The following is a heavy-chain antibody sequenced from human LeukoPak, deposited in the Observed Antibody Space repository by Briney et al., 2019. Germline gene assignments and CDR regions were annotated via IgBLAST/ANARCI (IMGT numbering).Heavy chain of an antibody. D-gene: IGHD2-15*01. J-gene: IGHJ4*02. CDR1: GFTFSGYA. Sequence: GGSLRLSCEASGFTFSGYAMSWVRQAPGKGLEWVSSINAFGARTYYADSVKGRFAISRDNSKNTLYLQMNSLRAEDTALYYCAKVALGYCSGSSCYYFDYGGQGTLVTVSS. CDR2: INAFGART. CDR3: AKVALGYCSGSSCYYFDY. V-gene: IGHV3-23*01.